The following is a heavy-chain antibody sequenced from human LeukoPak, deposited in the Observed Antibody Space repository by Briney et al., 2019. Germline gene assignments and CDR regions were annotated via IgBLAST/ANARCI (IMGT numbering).Heavy chain of an antibody. V-gene: IGHV1-2*02. Sequence: GASVKVSCKASRYTFTDYYMHWVRQAPGQGLEWMGWINPNSGVTNYAQKFQRRVTLTRDTSISTAYMELSRLRSDDTAVYYCAREGRHYGDYGYYYYYMDVWAKGTTVTVSS. CDR1: RYTFTDYY. CDR3: AREGRHYGDYGYYYYYMDV. J-gene: IGHJ6*03. CDR2: INPNSGVT. D-gene: IGHD4-17*01.